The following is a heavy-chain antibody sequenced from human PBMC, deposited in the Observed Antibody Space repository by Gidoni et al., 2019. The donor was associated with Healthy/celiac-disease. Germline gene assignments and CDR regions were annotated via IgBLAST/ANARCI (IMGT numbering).Heavy chain of an antibody. Sequence: EVQLLESGGGLVQPGGSLRLPCLASGFTFSSNAMSWVRKAPGKGLEWVSAISGSGGSTNYADSVKGRFTISRDNSKNTLYLQMNSLRAEDTAVYYCAKISTVTTGFDYWGQGTLVTVSS. J-gene: IGHJ4*02. CDR1: GFTFSSNA. V-gene: IGHV3-23*01. CDR3: AKISTVTTGFDY. D-gene: IGHD4-17*01. CDR2: ISGSGGST.